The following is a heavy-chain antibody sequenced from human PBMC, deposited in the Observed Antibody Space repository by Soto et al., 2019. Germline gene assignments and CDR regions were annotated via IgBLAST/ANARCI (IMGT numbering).Heavy chain of an antibody. CDR1: GGSISSGGYY. V-gene: IGHV4-31*03. Sequence: QVQLQESGPGLVKPSQTLSLTCTVSGGSISSGGYYWSWIRQHPGKGLEWIGYIYYSGSTYYNPSLTSRVTISVDTSKNQFSLKLSAVTAADTAVYYCAREVVVAATRGLFFDPWGQGTLVTVSS. CDR2: IYYSGST. J-gene: IGHJ5*02. CDR3: AREVVVAATRGLFFDP. D-gene: IGHD2-15*01.